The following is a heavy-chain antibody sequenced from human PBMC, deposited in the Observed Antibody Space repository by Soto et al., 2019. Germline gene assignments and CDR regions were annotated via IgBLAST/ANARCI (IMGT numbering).Heavy chain of an antibody. J-gene: IGHJ3*01. D-gene: IGHD3-22*01. CDR1: GGTFSSYA. V-gene: IGHV1-69*12. CDR2: IIPIFGTA. CDR3: ARDRAGLDYYDSSGSPV. Sequence: QVQLVQSGAEVKKPGSSVKVSCKASGGTFSSYAISWVRQAPGQGLEWMGGIIPIFGTANYAQKFQGRVTITADESTSTAYRELSSLRSEDTAVYYCARDRAGLDYYDSSGSPVWGQGTMVTVSS.